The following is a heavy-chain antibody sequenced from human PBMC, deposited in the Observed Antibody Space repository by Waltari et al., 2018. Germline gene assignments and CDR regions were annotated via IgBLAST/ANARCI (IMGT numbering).Heavy chain of an antibody. V-gene: IGHV1-8*03. Sequence: QVQLVQSGAEVKKPGASVKVSCKASGYTFTGYYMHWVRQAPGQGLEWMGWMNPNSGNTGYAQKFQGRVTITRNTSISTAYMELSSLRSEDTAVYYCARRYGNWFDPWGQGTLVTVSS. CDR1: GYTFTGYY. CDR3: ARRYGNWFDP. J-gene: IGHJ5*02. CDR2: MNPNSGNT. D-gene: IGHD1-1*01.